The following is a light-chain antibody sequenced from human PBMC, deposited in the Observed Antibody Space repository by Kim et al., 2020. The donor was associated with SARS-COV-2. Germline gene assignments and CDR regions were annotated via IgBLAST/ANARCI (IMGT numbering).Light chain of an antibody. CDR2: VNSDGSH. CDR1: SGHGSYA. CDR3: QTWGTGNWV. Sequence: QPVLTQSPSASASLGASVKLTCTLSSGHGSYAIAWHQQQPEKGPRYLMQVNSDGSHSEGDGIPDRFSGSSSGAERYLTISSLQSEDEADYYCQTWGTGNWVFVVGTQLTVL. V-gene: IGLV4-69*02. J-gene: IGLJ3*02.